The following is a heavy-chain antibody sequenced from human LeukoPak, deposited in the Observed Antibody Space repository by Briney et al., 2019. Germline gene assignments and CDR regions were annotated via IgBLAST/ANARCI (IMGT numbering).Heavy chain of an antibody. V-gene: IGHV4-59*01. CDR1: GGSISSYY. CDR2: IYYSGST. J-gene: IGHJ4*02. CDR3: ARDRSGVGYSFDY. Sequence: SETLSLTCTVSGGSISSYYWSWIRQPPGKGLEWIGYIYYSGSTKYNPSLKSRVTTSVDTSKNQFSLKLSSVTAADTAVYYCARDRSGVGYSFDYWGQGTLVTVSS. D-gene: IGHD5-12*01.